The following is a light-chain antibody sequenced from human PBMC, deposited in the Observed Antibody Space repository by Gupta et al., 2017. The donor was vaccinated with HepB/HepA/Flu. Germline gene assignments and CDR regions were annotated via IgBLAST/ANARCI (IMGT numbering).Light chain of an antibody. V-gene: IGKV1-39*01. CDR1: QSIYNY. CDR3: QQRDSTSIT. J-gene: IGKJ5*01. CDR2: GAF. Sequence: IHRTQSPSSLSASVGARVTITCLASQSIYNYLNWYQQKPGKAANVLMYGAFKLQSGLPSRFSRSGSGADFTLTISRLQPEDFATYTCQQRDSTSITFGQGTRLEIK.